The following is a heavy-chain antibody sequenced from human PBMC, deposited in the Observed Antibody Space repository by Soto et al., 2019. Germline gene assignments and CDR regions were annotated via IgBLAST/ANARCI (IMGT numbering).Heavy chain of an antibody. J-gene: IGHJ4*02. CDR1: GGSISSSSYY. Sequence: SETLSLTCTVSGGSISSSSYYWGWIRQPPGKGLEWIGSIYYSGSTYYNPSLKSRVTISVDTSKNQFSLKLSSVTAADTAVYYCARRGSGSYSDYWDQGTLVTVS. CDR3: ARRGSGSYSDY. CDR2: IYYSGST. V-gene: IGHV4-39*01. D-gene: IGHD3-10*01.